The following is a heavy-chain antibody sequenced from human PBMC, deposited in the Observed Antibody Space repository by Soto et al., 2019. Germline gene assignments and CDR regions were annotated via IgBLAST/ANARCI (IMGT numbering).Heavy chain of an antibody. D-gene: IGHD7-27*01. J-gene: IGHJ5*02. CDR1: GGTVSSYT. CDR3: ARANDWGGFDP. V-gene: IGHV1-69*02. CDR2: IIPILGIA. Sequence: QVQLVQSGAEVKKPGSSVKVSCKASGGTVSSYTISWVRQAPGQGLEWMGRIIPILGIANYAQKFQGRVTITADKSTSTAYMELSSLRSEDTAVYYCARANDWGGFDPWGQGTLVTVSS.